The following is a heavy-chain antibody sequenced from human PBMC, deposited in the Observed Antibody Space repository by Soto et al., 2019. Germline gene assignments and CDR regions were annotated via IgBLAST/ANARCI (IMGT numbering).Heavy chain of an antibody. CDR2: TSYDGSTN. J-gene: IGHJ4*02. V-gene: IGHV3-30*03. CDR3: TGEVASGY. D-gene: IGHD2-8*02. Sequence: QVQLVESGGGVVQPGRSLRLSCAASGFTFSSNGMHWVRQAPGKGLEWVAVTSYDGSTNYYADSVKGRFTISRDNSKNTLYLEMNSLRADDTAVYYCTGEVASGYGGQGTLVTVSA. CDR1: GFTFSSNG.